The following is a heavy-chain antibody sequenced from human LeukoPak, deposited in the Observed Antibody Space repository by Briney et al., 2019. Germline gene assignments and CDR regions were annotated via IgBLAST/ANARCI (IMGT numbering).Heavy chain of an antibody. V-gene: IGHV4-61*01. Sequence: PSETLSLTCSVSGGSVSSVIYYWSWIRQPPGRGLEWVGYIYYTGSTNNPSLKSRVIISVDTSQNQFSLRLSSVTAADTAVYYCARGYSNGDLFDYWGQGTLVTVSS. J-gene: IGHJ4*02. CDR3: ARGYSNGDLFDY. CDR1: GGSVSSVIYY. CDR2: IYYTGST. D-gene: IGHD5-18*01.